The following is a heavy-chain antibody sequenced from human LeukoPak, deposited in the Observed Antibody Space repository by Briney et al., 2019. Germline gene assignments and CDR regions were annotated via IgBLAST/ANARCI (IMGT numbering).Heavy chain of an antibody. CDR3: ARPPRIAAAGRNWFDP. J-gene: IGHJ5*02. CDR2: INPNSGGT. D-gene: IGHD6-13*01. V-gene: IGHV1-2*06. Sequence: GASVKVPCKASGYTFTGYYMHWVRQAPGQGLEWMGRINPNSGGTNYAQKFQGRVTMTRDTSISTAYMELSRLRSDDTAVYYCARPPRIAAAGRNWFDPWGQGTLVTVSS. CDR1: GYTFTGYY.